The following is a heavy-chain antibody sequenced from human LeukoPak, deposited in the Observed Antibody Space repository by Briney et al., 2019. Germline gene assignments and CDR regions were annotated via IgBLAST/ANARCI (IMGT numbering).Heavy chain of an antibody. CDR3: AKDHPEYYYDSSGYYDTSTGDY. J-gene: IGHJ4*02. D-gene: IGHD3-22*01. CDR1: GFTFNSYW. CDR2: ISGSGGST. V-gene: IGHV3-23*01. Sequence: GGSLRLSCAASGFTFNSYWMTWVRQAPGKGLEWVSAISGSGGSTYYADSVKGRFTISRDNSKNTLYLQMNSLRAEDTAVYYCAKDHPEYYYDSSGYYDTSTGDYWGQGTLVTVSS.